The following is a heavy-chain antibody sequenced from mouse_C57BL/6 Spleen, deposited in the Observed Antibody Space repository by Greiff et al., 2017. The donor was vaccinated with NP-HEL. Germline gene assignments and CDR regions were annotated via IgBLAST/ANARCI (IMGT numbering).Heavy chain of an antibody. J-gene: IGHJ4*01. CDR3: ARSWVGQYAIDY. Sequence: VQLQQSGPGLVKPGASVKMSCKASGYTFTDYYMNWVKQSQGKSLEWVGVINPYNGGTSYTHKFKGKATFTVDKSCSTAYMALNSLTSEDSAVYYCARSWVGQYAIDYWGQGTSVTVSS. CDR1: GYTFTDYY. V-gene: IGHV1-19*01. D-gene: IGHD3-3*01. CDR2: INPYNGGT.